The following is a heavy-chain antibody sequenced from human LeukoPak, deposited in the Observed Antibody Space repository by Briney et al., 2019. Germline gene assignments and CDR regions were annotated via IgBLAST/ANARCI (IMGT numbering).Heavy chain of an antibody. CDR1: GGSFSGYY. CDR3: ARAYSVIDNHDYYYYMDV. V-gene: IGHV4-34*01. Sequence: SETLSLTCAVYGGSFSGYYWSWIRQPPGKGLEWIGEINHSGSTNYNPSLKSRVTISVDTSKNQFSLKLSSVTAADTAVYYCARAYSVIDNHDYYYYMDVWGKGTTVTVSS. J-gene: IGHJ6*03. D-gene: IGHD2/OR15-2a*01. CDR2: INHSGST.